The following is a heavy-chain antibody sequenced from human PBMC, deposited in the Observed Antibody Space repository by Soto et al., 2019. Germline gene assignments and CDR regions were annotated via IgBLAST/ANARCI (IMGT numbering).Heavy chain of an antibody. CDR1: GFTFSSYT. CDR2: ISAGSSII. J-gene: IGHJ4*02. CDR3: VRGKTSNRIDY. Sequence: EVQLVESGGGLVQPGGSLRLSCAASGFTFSSYTMNWVRQAPGKGPEWVSYISAGSSIIHYADSVKGRFTISRDNDKNSLYLQMNSLTDGDTAVYYCVRGKTSNRIDYWGQGTLVIVSS. V-gene: IGHV3-48*02.